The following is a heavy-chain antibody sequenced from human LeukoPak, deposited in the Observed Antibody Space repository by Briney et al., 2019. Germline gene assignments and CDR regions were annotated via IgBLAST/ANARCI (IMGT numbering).Heavy chain of an antibody. CDR2: IYYSRSS. D-gene: IGHD3-22*01. CDR3: ARHTGDSRGYYSRY. V-gene: IGHV4-39*01. Sequence: SETLSLTCTVSGGSISSCSYYWGWIRQPPGKELEWIRSIYYSRSSYYNPSIKSRVTISVDTSKNQLSLKLSAVTAADAAVYYLARHTGDSRGYYSRYWGQGTLVSVSS. J-gene: IGHJ4*02. CDR1: GGSISSCSYY.